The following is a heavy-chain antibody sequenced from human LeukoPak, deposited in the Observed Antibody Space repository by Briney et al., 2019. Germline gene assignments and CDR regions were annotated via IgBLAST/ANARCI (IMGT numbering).Heavy chain of an antibody. CDR2: INESGGST. CDR3: AREGVGGFNDAFDI. Sequence: GGSLRLSCAASGFTFGFTFNNYAMNWVRQAPGKGLEWVSTINESGGSTYYPDSVKGRFTISRDNSKNTLYLQMNSLRVEDTAVYYCAREGVGGFNDAFDIWGQRTMVTVSS. CDR1: GFTFGFTFNNYA. D-gene: IGHD1-26*01. J-gene: IGHJ3*02. V-gene: IGHV3-23*01.